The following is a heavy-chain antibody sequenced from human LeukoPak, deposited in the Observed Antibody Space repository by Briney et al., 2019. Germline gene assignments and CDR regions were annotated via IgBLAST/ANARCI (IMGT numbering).Heavy chain of an antibody. CDR1: GFTFSSYA. CDR2: ISDSGGST. V-gene: IGHV3-23*01. J-gene: IGHJ4*02. D-gene: IGHD5-24*01. Sequence: GGSLRLSCTASGFTFSSYAMSWVRQAPGKGLEWVSGISDSGGSTYYADSVKGRFTISRDNSKNTLYLQMDSLRAEDTAVYYCAKGDGYNSYYFDYWGQGTLVTVSS. CDR3: AKGDGYNSYYFDY.